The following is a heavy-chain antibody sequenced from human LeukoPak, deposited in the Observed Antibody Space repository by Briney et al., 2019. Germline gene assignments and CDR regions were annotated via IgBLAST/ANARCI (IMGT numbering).Heavy chain of an antibody. CDR3: ARVIGIAVAPFDP. D-gene: IGHD6-19*01. J-gene: IGHJ5*02. V-gene: IGHV1-18*01. CDR1: GYTFTSYG. Sequence: GASVMVSFTASGYTFTSYGISWVRQAPGQGLEWMGWISAYNGNTNYAQKLQGRVTMTTDTSTSTAYMELRSLRSDDTAVYYCARVIGIAVAPFDPWGQGTLVTVSS. CDR2: ISAYNGNT.